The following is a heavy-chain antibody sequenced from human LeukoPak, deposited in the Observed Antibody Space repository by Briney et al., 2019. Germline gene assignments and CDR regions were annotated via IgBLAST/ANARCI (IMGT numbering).Heavy chain of an antibody. V-gene: IGHV4-34*01. J-gene: IGHJ4*02. Sequence: SETLSLTCAVYGGSFSGYYWSWIRQPPGKGLEWIGEINHSGSTNYNPSLKSRVTISVETSKNQFSLKLSSVTAADTAVYYCARDGRFPPEVLPRYFDYWGQGTLVTVSS. CDR1: GGSFSGYY. CDR2: INHSGST. CDR3: ARDGRFPPEVLPRYFDY. D-gene: IGHD1-26*01.